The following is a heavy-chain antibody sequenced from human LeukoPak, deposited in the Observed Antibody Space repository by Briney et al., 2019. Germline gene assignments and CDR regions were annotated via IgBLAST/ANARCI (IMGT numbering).Heavy chain of an antibody. CDR2: INHSGST. Sequence: SETLSLTCAVYGGSFSGYYWSWIRQPPGKGLERIGEINHSGSTNYNPSLKSRVTISVDTSKNQFSLKLSSVTAADTAVYYCARGGFGYSYGDGLDYWGQGTLVTVSS. CDR3: ARGGFGYSYGDGLDY. V-gene: IGHV4-34*01. D-gene: IGHD5-18*01. CDR1: GGSFSGYY. J-gene: IGHJ4*02.